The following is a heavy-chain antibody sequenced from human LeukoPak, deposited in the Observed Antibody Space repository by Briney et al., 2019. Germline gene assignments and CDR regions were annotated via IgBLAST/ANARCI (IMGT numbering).Heavy chain of an antibody. CDR1: RFTSDDYT. J-gene: IGHJ5*02. CDR3: AKDRTKYQLSLDNWFDP. CDR2: TSWNGGSL. V-gene: IGHV3-9*01. D-gene: IGHD2-2*01. Sequence: LRFSCAASRFTSDDYTMHWDRQAPGKDLEWVSSTSWNGGSLDYADSVKGRFTISSDNAKNSLYLQMNSLRPEDTAFYYCAKDRTKYQLSLDNWFDPWGQGTLVTVTS.